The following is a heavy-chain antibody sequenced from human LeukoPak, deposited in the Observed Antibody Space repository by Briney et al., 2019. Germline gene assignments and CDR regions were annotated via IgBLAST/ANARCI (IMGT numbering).Heavy chain of an antibody. CDR1: GFTFSSYW. V-gene: IGHV3-7*01. D-gene: IGHD3-16*02. J-gene: IGHJ4*02. CDR2: IKQDGSEK. Sequence: GGSLRLSCAASGFTFSSYWMSWVRQAPGKGLEWVANIKQDGSEKYYVDSVKGRFTISRDNAKNSLYLQMNSLRAEDTAVYYCARGPYYDYVWGSYRWFDYWGQGTLVTVSS. CDR3: ARGPYYDYVWGSYRWFDY.